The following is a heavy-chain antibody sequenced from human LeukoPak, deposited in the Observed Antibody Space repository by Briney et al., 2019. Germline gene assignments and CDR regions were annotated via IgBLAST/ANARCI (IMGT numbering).Heavy chain of an antibody. D-gene: IGHD3-10*01. V-gene: IGHV1-69*13. CDR1: GYTFTGYY. CDR2: IIPIFGTA. CDR3: ARERYYGSGSYFPFYFDY. J-gene: IGHJ4*02. Sequence: ASVKVSCKASGYTFTGYYMHWVRQAPGQGLEWMGGIIPIFGTANYAQKFQGRVTITADESTSTAYMELSSLRSEDTAVYYCARERYYGSGSYFPFYFDYWGQGALVTVSS.